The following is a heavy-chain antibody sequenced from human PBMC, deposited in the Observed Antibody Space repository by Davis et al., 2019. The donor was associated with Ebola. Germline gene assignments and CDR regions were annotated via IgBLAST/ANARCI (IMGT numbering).Heavy chain of an antibody. D-gene: IGHD2-15*01. CDR3: ARAGDIVVVVAAAFDY. J-gene: IGHJ4*02. CDR2: ISYDGSNK. V-gene: IGHV3-30*03. CDR1: GFTFSSYG. Sequence: GESLKTSCAASGFTFSSYGMHWVRQAPGKGLEWVAVISYDGSNKYYADSVKGRFTISRDNSKNTLYLQMNSLRAEDTAVYYCARAGDIVVVVAAAFDYWGQGTLVTVSS.